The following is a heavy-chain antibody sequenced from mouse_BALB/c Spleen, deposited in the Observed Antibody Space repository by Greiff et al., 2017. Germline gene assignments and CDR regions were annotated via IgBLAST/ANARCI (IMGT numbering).Heavy chain of an antibody. CDR2: ISYDGSN. CDR1: GYSITSGYY. D-gene: IGHD2-2*01. CDR3: ARDGYHYFDY. V-gene: IGHV3-6*02. J-gene: IGHJ2*01. Sequence: ESGPGLVKPSQSLSLTCSVTGYSITSGYYWNWIRQFPGNKLEWMGYISYDGSNNYNPSLKNRISITRDTSKNQFFLKLNSVTTEDTATYYCARDGYHYFDYWGQGTTLTVSS.